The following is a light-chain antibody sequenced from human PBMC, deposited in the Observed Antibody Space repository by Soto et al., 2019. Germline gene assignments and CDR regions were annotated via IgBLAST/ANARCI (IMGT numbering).Light chain of an antibody. J-gene: IGKJ2*01. CDR3: QQYIAWPYT. CDR1: QSVSDN. Sequence: EIVMTQSPVTLSVSPGATATLSCRASQSVSDNLAWYRQRPGQAPRLLIYGATARASGIPARFSGSGSGTEFTLTVRSLQSDDVAIYFCQQYIAWPYTFGQGTKLAI. V-gene: IGKV3-15*01. CDR2: GAT.